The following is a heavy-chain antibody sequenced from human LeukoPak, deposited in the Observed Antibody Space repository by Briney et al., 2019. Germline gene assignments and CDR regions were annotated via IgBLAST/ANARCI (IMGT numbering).Heavy chain of an antibody. CDR2: ISWNSGSI. CDR1: GFTFDDYA. CDR3: AKDSSSGGIYYYGMDV. D-gene: IGHD6-19*01. J-gene: IGHJ6*02. Sequence: PGRSLRLSCAASGFTFDDYAMHWVRQAPGRGLEWVSGISWNSGSIGYADSVQGRFTISRDNAKNSLYLQMNSLRAEDTALYYCAKDSSSGGIYYYGMDVWGQGTTVTVSS. V-gene: IGHV3-9*01.